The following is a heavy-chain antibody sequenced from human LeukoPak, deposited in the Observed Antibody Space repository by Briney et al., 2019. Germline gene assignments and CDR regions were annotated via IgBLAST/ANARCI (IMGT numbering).Heavy chain of an antibody. CDR2: IFPDDSDT. J-gene: IGHJ3*02. Sequence: GESLQISCQGSGFSFSSYWIVWVRQLPGKGLEWMGIIFPDDSDTRYSPSFQGQVTISADKSISTAYLQWRSLKASDTALYYCARQSSLSHAFDIWGQGTMVSVSS. D-gene: IGHD2-2*01. CDR3: ARQSSLSHAFDI. CDR1: GFSFSSYW. V-gene: IGHV5-51*01.